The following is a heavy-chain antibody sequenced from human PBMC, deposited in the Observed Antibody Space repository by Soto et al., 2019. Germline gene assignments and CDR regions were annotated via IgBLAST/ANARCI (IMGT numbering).Heavy chain of an antibody. CDR3: ASLSEMTTAPFDS. Sequence: QVQLQESGPGLVKPSGTLSLTCAVSGGSISSSNWWSWVRQPPGKGLEWIGEIHHSGITNYNPSLKSRLTISVDKSKNQFSLKLSFVTAADTAVYYCASLSEMTTAPFDSWGQGTLVTVSS. V-gene: IGHV4-4*02. D-gene: IGHD4-17*01. CDR2: IHHSGIT. CDR1: GGSISSSNW. J-gene: IGHJ4*02.